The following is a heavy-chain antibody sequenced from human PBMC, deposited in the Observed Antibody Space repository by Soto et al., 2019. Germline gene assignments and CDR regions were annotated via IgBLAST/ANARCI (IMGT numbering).Heavy chain of an antibody. V-gene: IGHV4-34*01. Sequence: PSETLSLTCAVYGGSFSGYYWSWIRQPPGKGLEWIGEINHSGSTNYNPSLKSRVTISVDTSKNQFSLKLSSVTAADTAVYYCARAGYSSSWDKYNWFYPWGQGTLVTVSS. CDR3: ARAGYSSSWDKYNWFYP. CDR2: INHSGST. D-gene: IGHD6-13*01. J-gene: IGHJ5*02. CDR1: GGSFSGYY.